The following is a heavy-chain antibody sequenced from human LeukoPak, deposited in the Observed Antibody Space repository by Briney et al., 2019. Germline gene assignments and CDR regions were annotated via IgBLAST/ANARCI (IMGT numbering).Heavy chain of an antibody. V-gene: IGHV3-23*01. CDR1: GFTFSSYA. CDR3: AKLHSSGYYSPYYFDY. CDR2: ISGSGGST. D-gene: IGHD3-22*01. J-gene: IGHJ4*02. Sequence: GGSLRLSCAASGFTFSSYAMSWVRQAPGKGLEWVSAISGSGGSTYYADSVKGRFTISRDNSKNTLYLQMNSLRAEDTAVYYCAKLHSSGYYSPYYFDYWGQGTLVTVSS.